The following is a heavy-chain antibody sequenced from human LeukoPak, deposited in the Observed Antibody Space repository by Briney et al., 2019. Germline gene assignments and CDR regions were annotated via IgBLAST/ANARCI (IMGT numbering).Heavy chain of an antibody. CDR1: GYTFTSYG. CDR3: TGYELLRHIVVVSPPRAREGAFDI. V-gene: IGHV1-18*01. J-gene: IGHJ3*02. Sequence: ASVKVSCKASGYTFTSYGISWVRQAPGQGLEWMGWISAYNGNTNYAQKLQGRVTMTTDTSTSTAYMELRSLRSDDTAVYYCTGYELLRHIVVVSPPRAREGAFDIWGQGTMVTVSS. CDR2: ISAYNGNT. D-gene: IGHD2-21*01.